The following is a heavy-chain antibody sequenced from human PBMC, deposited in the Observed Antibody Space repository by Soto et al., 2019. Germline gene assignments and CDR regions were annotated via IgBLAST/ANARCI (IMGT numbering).Heavy chain of an antibody. CDR2: INPNSGGT. CDR1: GYTFTGYY. J-gene: IGHJ6*02. CDR3: ARGLRSRGYSYGYYYYYGMDV. D-gene: IGHD5-18*01. Sequence: ASVKVSCKASGYTFTGYYMHWVRQAPGQGLEWMGWINPNSGGTNYAQKFQGWVTMTRDTSISTAYMELSRLRSDDTAVYYCARGLRSRGYSYGYYYYYGMDVWGQRTTVTVSS. V-gene: IGHV1-2*04.